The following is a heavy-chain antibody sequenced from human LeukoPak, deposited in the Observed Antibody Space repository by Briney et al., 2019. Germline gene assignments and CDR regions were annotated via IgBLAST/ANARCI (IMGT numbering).Heavy chain of an antibody. D-gene: IGHD2-15*01. V-gene: IGHV1-2*06. CDR2: INPNSGGT. J-gene: IGHJ6*03. CDR1: GYTFTGYY. Sequence: ASVKVSCKASGYTFTGYYMRWVRQAPGQGLEWMGRINPNSGGTNYAQKFQGRATMTRDTSISTAYMELSRLRSDDTAVYYCARDLGYCSGGSCSDRWYYYYYMDVWGKGTTVTVSS. CDR3: ARDLGYCSGGSCSDRWYYYYYMDV.